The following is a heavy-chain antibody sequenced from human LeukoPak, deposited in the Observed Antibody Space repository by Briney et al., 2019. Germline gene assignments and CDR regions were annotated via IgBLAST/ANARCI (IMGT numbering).Heavy chain of an antibody. J-gene: IGHJ3*02. D-gene: IGHD3-10*02. CDR1: GFTFSSYA. CDR3: ARSHPRYVRAFDI. V-gene: IGHV3-30-3*01. Sequence: GRSLRLSCAASGFTFSSYAMHWVRQAPGKGLEWVAVISYDGSNKYYADSVKGRFTISRDNSKNTLYLQMNSLRAEDTAVYYCARSHPRYVRAFDIWGQGTMVTVSS. CDR2: ISYDGSNK.